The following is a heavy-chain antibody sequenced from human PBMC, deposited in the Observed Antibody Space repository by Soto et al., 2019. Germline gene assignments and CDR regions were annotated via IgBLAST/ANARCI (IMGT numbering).Heavy chain of an antibody. CDR2: ISSKAYGGTT. Sequence: GGSMRLSFTASVYTFGDYSMIWFRKTPGKGLEWVGFISSKAYGGTTEYAASVKGRFTISRDDSKSIAYLQMNSLKTDDTAVYYCTGAPPKNGGPPLALGGKGSLVPVSS. D-gene: IGHD3-16*01. J-gene: IGHJ4*02. V-gene: IGHV3-49*03. CDR3: TGAPPKNGGPPLAL. CDR1: VYTFGDYS.